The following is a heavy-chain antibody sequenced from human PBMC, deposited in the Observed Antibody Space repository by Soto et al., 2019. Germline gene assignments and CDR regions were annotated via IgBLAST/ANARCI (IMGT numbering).Heavy chain of an antibody. D-gene: IGHD3-3*01. J-gene: IGHJ4*02. Sequence: GGSLRLSCAASGFTFSNAWMNWVRQAPGKGLEWVGRIKSKAEGGTTDYAAPVKGRFTISREDSKNTLYLQMNSLQTEDTAVYYCTTDRITISGVIIIQVYWGQGTLVTVSS. CDR2: IKSKAEGGTT. CDR3: TTDRITISGVIIIQVY. V-gene: IGHV3-15*01. CDR1: GFTFSNAW.